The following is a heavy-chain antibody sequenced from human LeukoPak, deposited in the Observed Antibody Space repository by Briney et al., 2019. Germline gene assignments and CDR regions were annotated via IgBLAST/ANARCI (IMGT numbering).Heavy chain of an antibody. CDR1: GFTFSSYS. CDR2: ISSSSSYI. Sequence: GGSLRLSCAASGFTFSSYSMNWVRQAPGKGLEWVSSISSSSSYIYYADSVKGRFTISRDNAKNSLYLQMNSLRAEDTAVYYCARDGYYYGSGSYKGYWGQGTLVTVSS. J-gene: IGHJ4*02. D-gene: IGHD3-10*01. CDR3: ARDGYYYGSGSYKGY. V-gene: IGHV3-21*01.